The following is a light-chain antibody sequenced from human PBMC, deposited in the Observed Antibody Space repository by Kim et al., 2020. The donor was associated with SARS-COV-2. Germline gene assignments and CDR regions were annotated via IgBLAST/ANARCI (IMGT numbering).Light chain of an antibody. V-gene: IGKV3-15*01. CDR3: QQYSNWPRT. Sequence: VDPGESATLSCRASQSVSGSLAWYQKKPGQAPRLLIYGASTRAAGVPARFSGSGSGTEFTLTITSLQSEDYAVYYCQQYSNWPRTFGQGTKVDIK. CDR1: QSVSGS. J-gene: IGKJ1*01. CDR2: GAS.